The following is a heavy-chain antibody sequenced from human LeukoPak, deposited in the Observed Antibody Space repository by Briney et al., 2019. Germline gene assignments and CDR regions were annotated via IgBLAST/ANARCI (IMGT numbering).Heavy chain of an antibody. V-gene: IGHV4-34*01. J-gene: IGHJ5*02. D-gene: IGHD3-10*01. CDR1: GGSLSGYH. CDR3: ARVKTMVRGPPVWFDP. Sequence: SETLSLTCGVYGGSLSGYHWSWIRQPPGKGLEWIGSIYYSGSTYYNPSLKSRVTISVDTSKNQFSLKLSSVTAADTAVYYCARVKTMVRGPPVWFDPWGQGTLVTVSS. CDR2: IYYSGST.